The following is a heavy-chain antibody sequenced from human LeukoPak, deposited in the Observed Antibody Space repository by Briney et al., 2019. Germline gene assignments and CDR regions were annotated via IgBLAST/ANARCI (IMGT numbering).Heavy chain of an antibody. V-gene: IGHV3-11*05. J-gene: IGHJ4*02. Sequence: GGSLRLSCAASGFSVSNNYMSWVRQAPGKGLEWVSYISSSSSYTNYADSVKGRFTISRDNAKNSLYLQMNSLRAEDTAVYYCATVVVVAATPLWYWGQGTLVTVSS. CDR1: GFSVSNNY. CDR3: ATVVVVAATPLWY. CDR2: ISSSSSYT. D-gene: IGHD2-15*01.